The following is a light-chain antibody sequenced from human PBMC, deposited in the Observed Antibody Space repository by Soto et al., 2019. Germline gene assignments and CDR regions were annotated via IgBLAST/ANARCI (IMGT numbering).Light chain of an antibody. V-gene: IGKV4-1*01. Sequence: DIVMTQSPDSLAVSLGERATINCKSSQSVLYSSNNKNYLAWYQQRPGQPPKLLIYWASTRESGVPDRFSGSGSGTDFNLTNTSLQAEDVAVYYCQQYESTPPTFGQGTKLEIK. CDR1: QSVLYSSNNKNY. J-gene: IGKJ2*01. CDR2: WAS. CDR3: QQYESTPPT.